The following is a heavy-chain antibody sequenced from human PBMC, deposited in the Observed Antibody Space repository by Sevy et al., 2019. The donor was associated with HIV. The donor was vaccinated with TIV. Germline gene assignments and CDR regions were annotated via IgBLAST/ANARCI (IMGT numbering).Heavy chain of an antibody. CDR3: AGENAWGRGYS. CDR1: GGSITSLY. V-gene: IGHV4-59*08. Sequence: SETLSLTCTVSGGSITSLYWNWIRQRPGKGLEWIANIDYNGHINYNPSLKSRVTLSLDTSKNQFSLRLSSVTAADTAMYYCAGENAWGRGYSWGQGTLVTVSS. CDR2: IDYNGHI. D-gene: IGHD1-26*01. J-gene: IGHJ4*02.